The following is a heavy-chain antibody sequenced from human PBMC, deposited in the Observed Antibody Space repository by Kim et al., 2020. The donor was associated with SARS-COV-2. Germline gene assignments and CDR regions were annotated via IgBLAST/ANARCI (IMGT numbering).Heavy chain of an antibody. J-gene: IGHJ4*02. D-gene: IGHD1-26*01. CDR3: ATSWGGWGGPKDFYYFDY. CDR1: GYTLTELS. Sequence: ASVKVSCKVSGYTLTELSMHWVRQAPGKGLEWMGGFDPEDGETIYAQKFQGRVTMTEDTSTDTAYMELSSLRSEDTAVYYCATSWGGWGGPKDFYYFDYWGQGTLVTVSS. V-gene: IGHV1-24*01. CDR2: FDPEDGET.